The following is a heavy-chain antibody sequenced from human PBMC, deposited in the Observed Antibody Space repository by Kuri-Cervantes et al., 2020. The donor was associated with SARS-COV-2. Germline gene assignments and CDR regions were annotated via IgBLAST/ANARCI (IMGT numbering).Heavy chain of an antibody. CDR2: IGSYGVTT. CDR3: AKEGGHNEIDY. V-gene: IGHV3-23*01. Sequence: GGSLRLSCAASGFTFSSYGMHWVRQAPGKGLEWVSGIGSYGVTTYYADSVKGRFAISRDNSKNTLSLQLNSLRAEDTAIYYCAKEGGHNEIDYWGQGTLVTVSS. D-gene: IGHD5-24*01. J-gene: IGHJ4*02. CDR1: GFTFSSYG.